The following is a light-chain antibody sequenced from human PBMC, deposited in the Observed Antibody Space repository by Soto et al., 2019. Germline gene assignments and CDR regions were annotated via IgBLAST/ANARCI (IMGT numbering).Light chain of an antibody. J-gene: IGKJ1*01. V-gene: IGKV1-39*01. CDR1: QSVSSN. CDR3: QQSYSTLTWT. CDR2: AAS. Sequence: DIQMTQSPSSLSASVGDRVTITCRASQSVSSNLNWYQQKPGKAPKLLIYAASRLQSGVPSRFSGSGSGTDFTLTISSLQPEDFATYSCQQSYSTLTWTFGQGTKVEIK.